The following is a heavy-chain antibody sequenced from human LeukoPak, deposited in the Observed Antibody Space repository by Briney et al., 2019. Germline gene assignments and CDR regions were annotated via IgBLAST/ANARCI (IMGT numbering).Heavy chain of an antibody. CDR1: GGSISSYY. Sequence: PSETLSLTCTVSGGSISSYYWSWIRQPPGKGLEWIGYIYYSGSTNYNPSLKSRVTISVDTSKNQFSLKLSSVTAADTAVYYCARLTMIGYFDYWGQGTLVTVSS. V-gene: IGHV4-59*01. J-gene: IGHJ4*02. CDR3: ARLTMIGYFDY. CDR2: IYYSGST. D-gene: IGHD3-22*01.